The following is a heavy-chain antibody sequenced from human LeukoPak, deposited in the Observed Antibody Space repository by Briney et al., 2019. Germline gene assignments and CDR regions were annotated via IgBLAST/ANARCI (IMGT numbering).Heavy chain of an antibody. Sequence: GGSLRLSCAASGFVFSDYGMHWVRQAPGKGLEWVAFVRYDGSNEYYPDSVKGRFTISRDNSKNTLYLQMNSLRAEDTAVYSCAKEYDSGYQSEGPNYWALATLVNVSA. CDR3: AKEYDSGYQSEGPNY. CDR2: VRYDGSNE. CDR1: GFVFSDYG. J-gene: IGHJ4*02. D-gene: IGHD5-12*01. V-gene: IGHV3-30*02.